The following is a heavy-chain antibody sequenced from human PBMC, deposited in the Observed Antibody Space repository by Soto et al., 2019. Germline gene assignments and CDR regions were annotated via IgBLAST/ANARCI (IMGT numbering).Heavy chain of an antibody. D-gene: IGHD2-15*01. CDR1: GFTVSSSD. V-gene: IGHV3-66*01. J-gene: IGHJ4*02. Sequence: EVQLVESGGGLVQPGGSLRLSCAASGFTVSSSDMGWVRQAPGKGLEWVSVIYSGGGTYYADSVKGRFTISRDNSKNTLYLQMNSLRDEDTAVYSCVRSFFCSGGSCYSISSHWGQGTLVTVSS. CDR2: IYSGGGT. CDR3: VRSFFCSGGSCYSISSH.